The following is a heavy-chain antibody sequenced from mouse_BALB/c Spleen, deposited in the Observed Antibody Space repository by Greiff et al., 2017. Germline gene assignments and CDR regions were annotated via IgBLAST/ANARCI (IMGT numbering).Heavy chain of an antibody. CDR1: GFNIKDTY. V-gene: IGHV14-3*02. Sequence: EVMLVESGAELVKPGASVKLSCTASGFNIKDTYMHWVKQRPEQGLEWIGRIDPANGNTKYDPKFQGKATITADTSSNTAYLQLSSLTSEDTAVYYCARCYYRYGYAMDYWGQGTSVTVSS. J-gene: IGHJ4*01. CDR2: IDPANGNT. D-gene: IGHD2-14*01. CDR3: ARCYYRYGYAMDY.